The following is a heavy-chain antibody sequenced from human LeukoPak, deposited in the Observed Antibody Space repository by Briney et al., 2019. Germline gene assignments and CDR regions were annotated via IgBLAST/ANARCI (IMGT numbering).Heavy chain of an antibody. CDR1: RGSINSGDYY. CDR3: AGKLGEDALDI. J-gene: IGHJ3*02. Sequence: SQTLSFTCIISRGSINSGDYYWSWIRQPPGKGLEWIGYIYYNGDTFYNPSLKSRVFISVDTSRNRFSLKMSSVTAADTAVYFCAGKLGEDALDIWGQGTMVTVSS. CDR2: IYYNGDT. D-gene: IGHD7-27*01. V-gene: IGHV4-30-4*08.